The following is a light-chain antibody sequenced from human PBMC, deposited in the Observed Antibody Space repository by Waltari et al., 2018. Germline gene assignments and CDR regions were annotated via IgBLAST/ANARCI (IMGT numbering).Light chain of an antibody. CDR2: EVS. Sequence: QSALTQPASVSGSPGQSITISCTGTSSDVGGYKYVSWHQHTPGKAPKLIIYEVSNRPSGFSNRFSGSKSGNTASLTISGLQAEDEAEYFCSSYTSARTWVFGGGTKLTVL. V-gene: IGLV2-14*01. CDR1: SSDVGGYKY. CDR3: SSYTSARTWV. J-gene: IGLJ3*02.